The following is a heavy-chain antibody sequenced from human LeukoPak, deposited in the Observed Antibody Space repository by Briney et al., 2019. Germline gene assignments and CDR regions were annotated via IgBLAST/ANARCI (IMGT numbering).Heavy chain of an antibody. CDR1: GDSVSDNSAA. V-gene: IGHV6-1*01. Sequence: PSQILSLTCSISGDSVSDNSAAWNWIRRSPSRGLEWLGRTYYRARWYSDYAVSVRGRITITPDTSKNQVSLQLTSVTPDDTAVYYCARVRGTIYYYGLDVWGQGTTVTVS. CDR3: ARVRGTIYYYGLDV. J-gene: IGHJ6*02. D-gene: IGHD1-14*01. CDR2: TYYRARWYS.